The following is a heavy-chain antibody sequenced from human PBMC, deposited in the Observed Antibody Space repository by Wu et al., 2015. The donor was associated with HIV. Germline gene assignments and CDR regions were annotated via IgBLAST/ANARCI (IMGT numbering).Heavy chain of an antibody. V-gene: IGHV1-18*01. J-gene: IGHJ3*02. CDR3: ARARLISPSYYGAGAYCDAFDI. CDR1: GYNFGSYG. Sequence: ARLIQSADEMSLPGASVRVSCQASGYNFGSYGINWVRQAPGEGLQWMGWISAYDGNTNSTRGRLTLSIDLSTTTAYMDLRDLRPDDTAIYFCARARLISPSYYGAGAYCDAFDIWGQGTVVTVSS. CDR2: ISAYDGNT. D-gene: IGHD3-10*01.